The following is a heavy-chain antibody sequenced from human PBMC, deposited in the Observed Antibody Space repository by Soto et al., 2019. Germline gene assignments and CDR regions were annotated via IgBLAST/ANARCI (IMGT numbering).Heavy chain of an antibody. CDR3: ARHRRYFDWSLDY. D-gene: IGHD3-9*01. CDR2: IYYGGST. V-gene: IGHV4-30-2*01. CDR1: GGSISSGDYS. J-gene: IGHJ4*02. Sequence: PSETLSLTCAVSGGSISSGDYSWNWIRQPPGKGLEWIGYIYYGGSTYYNPSLQSRVTMSVDRSRNQFSLKLNSVTAADTAVYYCARHRRYFDWSLDYWGQGTLVTVSS.